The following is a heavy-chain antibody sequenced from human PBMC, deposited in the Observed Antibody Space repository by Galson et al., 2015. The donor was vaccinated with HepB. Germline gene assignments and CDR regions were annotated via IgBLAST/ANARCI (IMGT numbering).Heavy chain of an antibody. D-gene: IGHD3-16*02. J-gene: IGHJ4*02. V-gene: IGHV3-30*18. CDR3: AKDRGLDYVWGSYRYKGGGDY. CDR2: ISYDGSNK. Sequence: SLRLSCAASGFTFSSYSMNWVRQAPGKGLEWVAVISYDGSNKYYADSVKGRFTISRDNSKNTLYLQMNSLRAEDTAGYYCAKDRGLDYVWGSYRYKGGGDYWGQGTLVTVSS. CDR1: GFTFSSYS.